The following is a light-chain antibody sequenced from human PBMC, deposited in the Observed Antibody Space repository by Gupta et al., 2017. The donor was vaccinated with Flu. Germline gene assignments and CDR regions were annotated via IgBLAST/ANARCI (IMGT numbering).Light chain of an antibody. CDR1: QSVSRK. CDR3: QQYNNWPWT. J-gene: IGKJ1*01. V-gene: IGKV3-15*01. Sequence: PDTLSVSPGERATLSCRASQSVSRKLAWYQQKPGQAPRLLISGAYTRAIGIPATFSGSGSGTEFTLTISSLQSEDFAVYYCQQYNNWPWTFGQGTKVEI. CDR2: GAY.